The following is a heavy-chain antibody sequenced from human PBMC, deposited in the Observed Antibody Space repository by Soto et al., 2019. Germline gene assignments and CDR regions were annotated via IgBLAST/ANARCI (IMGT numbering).Heavy chain of an antibody. CDR2: ILYDGSDK. CDR3: AKARIVMIRGVMNYYGMDV. V-gene: IGHV3-30*18. Sequence: QVQLVESGGGVVQPGRSLRLSCAASGFTFSNYGMHWVRQAPGKGLEWVAFILYDGSDKYFADSVKGRFTISRDNSKNTLDLQMNSLRAEDTAVYYCAKARIVMIRGVMNYYGMDVWGQGTTVTVSS. J-gene: IGHJ6*02. CDR1: GFTFSNYG. D-gene: IGHD3-10*01.